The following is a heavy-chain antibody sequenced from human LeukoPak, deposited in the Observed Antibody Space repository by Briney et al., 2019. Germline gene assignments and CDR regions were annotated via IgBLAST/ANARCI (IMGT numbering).Heavy chain of an antibody. Sequence: SETLSLTCTVSGGSISSSSYYWGWIRQPPGKGLEWIGSIYYSGITYYNPSLESRVTILVDASKNQFSLKLSSVTAADTAVYYCASPLGYCSSTNCYGDYWGQGTLVTVSS. CDR2: IYYSGIT. V-gene: IGHV4-39*01. CDR1: GGSISSSSYY. J-gene: IGHJ4*02. CDR3: ASPLGYCSSTNCYGDY. D-gene: IGHD2-2*01.